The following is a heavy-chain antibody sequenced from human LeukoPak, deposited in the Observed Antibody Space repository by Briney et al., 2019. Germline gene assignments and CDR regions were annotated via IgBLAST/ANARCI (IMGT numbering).Heavy chain of an antibody. CDR1: GYTFTSYY. V-gene: IGHV1-46*01. J-gene: IGHJ4*02. Sequence: ASVKVSCKASGYTFTSYYMHWVRQAPGQGLEWMGIINPSGGSTSYAQKFQGRVTMTRDTSTSTVYMELSSLRSEDTAVYYCAGAGTVAGTNGKYYFDYWGQGTLVTVSS. D-gene: IGHD6-19*01. CDR2: INPSGGST. CDR3: AGAGTVAGTNGKYYFDY.